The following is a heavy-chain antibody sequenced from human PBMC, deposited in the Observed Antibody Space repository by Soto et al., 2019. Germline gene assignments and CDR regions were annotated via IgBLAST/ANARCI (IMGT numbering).Heavy chain of an antibody. CDR1: GYRNSVDH. J-gene: IGHJ6*02. CDR3: ARGDYSNYWYGMDV. V-gene: IGHV1-2*04. CDR2: INPNSGGT. Sequence: ALLNGACKTAGYRNSVDHRGWGSKEKRQGLEWMGWINPNSGGTNYAQKFQGWVTMTRDTSISTAYMELSRLRSDDTAVYYCARGDYSNYWYGMDVWGQGTTVTVSS. D-gene: IGHD4-4*01.